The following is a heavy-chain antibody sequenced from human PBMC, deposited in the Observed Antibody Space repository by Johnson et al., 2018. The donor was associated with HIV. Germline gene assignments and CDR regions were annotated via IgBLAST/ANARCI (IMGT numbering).Heavy chain of an antibody. D-gene: IGHD5-24*01. V-gene: IGHV3-11*04. CDR2: ISSSGTAK. J-gene: IGHJ3*02. CDR1: GFTFSDYY. Sequence: QVQLVESGGGLVKPGGSLRLSCAASGFTFSDYYMNWMRQAPGKGLEWLSYISSSGTAKYYADSVKGRFTISRDNAKNSLYLQMNSLRAEDTAVYYCAREMAWEDAFDIWGQGTMVTVS. CDR3: AREMAWEDAFDI.